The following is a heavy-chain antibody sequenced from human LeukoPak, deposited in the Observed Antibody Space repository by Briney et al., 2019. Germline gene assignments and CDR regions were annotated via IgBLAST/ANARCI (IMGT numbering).Heavy chain of an antibody. V-gene: IGHV1-18*01. CDR2: ISGHSGNT. D-gene: IGHD5-18*01. Sequence: ASVKVSCKASGYTFASYGITWVRQAPGQGLEWMGWISGHSGNTNYVQNLQGRATMTTDTSTSTAYMELRSLRSDDTAVYYCVRGSADTPMAPIFYWGQGTLVSVSS. CDR3: VRGSADTPMAPIFY. CDR1: GYTFASYG. J-gene: IGHJ4*02.